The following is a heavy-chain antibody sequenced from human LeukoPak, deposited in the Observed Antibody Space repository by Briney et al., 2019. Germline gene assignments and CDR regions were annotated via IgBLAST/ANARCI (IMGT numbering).Heavy chain of an antibody. J-gene: IGHJ3*01. D-gene: IGHD3-22*01. CDR3: ARMGVSYYYDSSTYFPTAFDV. CDR1: GYSISSGYY. V-gene: IGHV4-38-2*01. CDR2: IFHRGSI. Sequence: SETLSLTCDVSGYSISSGYYWGWIRQSPGEGLEWVATIFHRGSIYYNPSLKSRVTLSVDTSKNQFTLKLDSVTAADTAMYYCARMGVSYYYDSSTYFPTAFDVWGQGTMVSVS.